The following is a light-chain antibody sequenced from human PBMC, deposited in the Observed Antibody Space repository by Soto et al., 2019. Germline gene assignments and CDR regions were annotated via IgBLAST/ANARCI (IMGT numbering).Light chain of an antibody. Sequence: QSALTQPPSASGSPGQSVTISCTGTSSDVGGYNYVSWYQQHPGKAPKLMIYEVSKRPSGVPDRFSGSKSGNTASLTVSGLQAEDQADYDCSSYAGSNNCGVVFGVGTQLTVL. CDR1: SSDVGGYNY. CDR3: SSYAGSNNCGVV. CDR2: EVS. J-gene: IGLJ2*01. V-gene: IGLV2-8*01.